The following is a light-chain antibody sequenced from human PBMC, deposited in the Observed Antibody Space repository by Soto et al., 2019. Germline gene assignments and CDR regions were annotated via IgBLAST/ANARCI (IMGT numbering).Light chain of an antibody. J-gene: IGLJ2*01. CDR2: LNSDGSH. V-gene: IGLV4-69*01. CDR1: SGHSNYA. CDR3: QTWGSGIVE. Sequence: QAVVTQSPSASASLGASVKLTCTLSSGHSNYAIAWHQQQSEKGPRYLMKLNSDGSHSKGDGIPDRFSGSSSGAERYLTISSLQSEDEADYYCQTWGSGIVEFGGGTKLTVL.